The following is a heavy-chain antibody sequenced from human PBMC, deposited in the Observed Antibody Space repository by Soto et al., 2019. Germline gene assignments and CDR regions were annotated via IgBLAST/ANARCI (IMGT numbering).Heavy chain of an antibody. V-gene: IGHV1-18*01. Sequence: QVQLVQSGAEVKKPGASVKVSCKASGYTFASYAISWMRQAPGQGLEWMGWISAYNGNTNYAQKLQGRVTMTTDTSTGTAYMALGRRSSDETAVSCWAREPPPPESWGQGALVTVSS. CDR1: GYTFASYA. J-gene: IGHJ5*02. CDR2: ISAYNGNT. CDR3: AREPPPPES.